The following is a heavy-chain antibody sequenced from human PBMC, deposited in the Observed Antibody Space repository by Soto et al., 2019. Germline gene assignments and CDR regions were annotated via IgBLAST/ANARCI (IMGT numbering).Heavy chain of an antibody. D-gene: IGHD5-18*01. Sequence: SETLRLTCAVYGGSFSGYYWSWIRQPPGKGLEWIGEINHSGSTNYNPSLKSRVTISVDTSKNQFSLKLSSVTAADTAVYYCARGRSGYSYGKIDYWGQGTLVTVSS. J-gene: IGHJ4*02. CDR1: GGSFSGYY. CDR2: INHSGST. CDR3: ARGRSGYSYGKIDY. V-gene: IGHV4-34*01.